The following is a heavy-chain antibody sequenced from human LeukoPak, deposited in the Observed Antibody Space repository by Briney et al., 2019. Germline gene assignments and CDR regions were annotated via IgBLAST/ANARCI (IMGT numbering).Heavy chain of an antibody. Sequence: GGSLRLSCAASGFTFSSYAMHWVRQAPGKGLEWVAVISYDGSNKYYADSVKGRFTISRDNSKNTLYLQMNSLRAEDTAVYYCARESFAQLYDYWGQGTLVTASS. CDR3: ARESFAQLYDY. D-gene: IGHD6-6*01. CDR1: GFTFSSYA. V-gene: IGHV3-30*04. J-gene: IGHJ4*02. CDR2: ISYDGSNK.